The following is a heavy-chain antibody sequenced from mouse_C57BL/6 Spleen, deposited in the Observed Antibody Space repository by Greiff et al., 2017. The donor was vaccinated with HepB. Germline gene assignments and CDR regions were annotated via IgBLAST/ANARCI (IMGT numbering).Heavy chain of an antibody. CDR1: GFTIKDYY. CDR3: TTAYYSNYVYAMGC. V-gene: IGHV14-1*01. Sequence: DVQLQESGAELVRPGASVKLSCTASGFTIKDYYMHWVKQRPEQGLEWIGRIDPEDGDTDYAPKFQGKATMTADTSSNTAYLQLSSLTSEYTAVYYCTTAYYSNYVYAMGCWGKGTSVTVAS. CDR2: IDPEDGDT. D-gene: IGHD2-5*01. J-gene: IGHJ4*01.